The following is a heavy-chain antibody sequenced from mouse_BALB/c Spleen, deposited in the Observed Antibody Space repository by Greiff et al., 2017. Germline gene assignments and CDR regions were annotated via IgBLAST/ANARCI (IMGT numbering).Heavy chain of an antibody. J-gene: IGHJ2*01. D-gene: IGHD1-1*01. CDR1: GYTFTSYW. CDR3: ARVERVLRYFDY. Sequence: QVQLQQSGAELAKPGASVKMSCKASGYTFTSYWMHWVKQRPGQGLEWIGYINPSTGYTEYNQKFKDKATLTADKSSSTAYMQLSSLTSEDSAVYYCARVERVLRYFDYWGQGTTLTVSS. V-gene: IGHV1-7*01. CDR2: INPSTGYT.